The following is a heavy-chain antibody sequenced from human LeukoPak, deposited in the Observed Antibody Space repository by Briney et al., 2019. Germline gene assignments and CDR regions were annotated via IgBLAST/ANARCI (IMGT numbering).Heavy chain of an antibody. D-gene: IGHD2-2*01. Sequence: ASVKVSCKASGYTFTSYYMHWVRQAPGQGLEWMGIINPSGGSTSYAQKFQGRVTMTRDTSTSTVYMELSSLRSEDTAVHYCARDAPFKYCSSTSCSGFDYWGQGTLVTVSS. V-gene: IGHV1-46*03. J-gene: IGHJ4*02. CDR1: GYTFTSYY. CDR3: ARDAPFKYCSSTSCSGFDY. CDR2: INPSGGST.